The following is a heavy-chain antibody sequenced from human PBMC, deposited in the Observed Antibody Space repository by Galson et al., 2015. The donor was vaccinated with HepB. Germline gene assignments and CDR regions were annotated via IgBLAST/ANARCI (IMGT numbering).Heavy chain of an antibody. Sequence: SVKVSCKASGGTFSSYTISWVRQAPGQGLEWMGRIIPMLDIANYAQKFQGRVTITADKSTSTAYMELSSLRSEDTAVYYCARGDSSGMDVWGQGTTVSVSS. D-gene: IGHD5-18*01. V-gene: IGHV1-69*02. CDR2: IIPMLDIA. CDR1: GGTFSSYT. CDR3: ARGDSSGMDV. J-gene: IGHJ6*02.